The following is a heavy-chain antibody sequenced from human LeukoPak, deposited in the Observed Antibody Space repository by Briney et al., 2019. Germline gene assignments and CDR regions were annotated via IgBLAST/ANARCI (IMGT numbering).Heavy chain of an antibody. CDR3: AKGSYYYDSADYFDY. V-gene: IGHV3-23*01. Sequence: GGSLRLSCAASGFTFSSYAMSWVRQAPGKGLEWVSTLSGSGGNTYYADSVKGRVTISRDNSKNMLYLQMNSLRAEDTAVYHCAKGSYYYDSADYFDYWGQGTLVTVSS. CDR2: LSGSGGNT. D-gene: IGHD3-22*01. J-gene: IGHJ4*02. CDR1: GFTFSSYA.